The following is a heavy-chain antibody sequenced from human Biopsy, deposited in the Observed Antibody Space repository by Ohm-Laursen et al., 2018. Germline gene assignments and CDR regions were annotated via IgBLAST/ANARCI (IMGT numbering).Heavy chain of an antibody. D-gene: IGHD3-9*01. V-gene: IGHV1-2*02. Sequence: ASVKVSCKASGYTFTGYYLHWVRQAPGQGLEWMGWINPKSGGTHYLEKFRGRVTMTRDTSISTAYMEVSSLRSDDTAVYYCSIDGNDFLTDYLKIDQWGQGTLVTVSS. J-gene: IGHJ4*02. CDR2: INPKSGGT. CDR1: GYTFTGYY. CDR3: SIDGNDFLTDYLKIDQ.